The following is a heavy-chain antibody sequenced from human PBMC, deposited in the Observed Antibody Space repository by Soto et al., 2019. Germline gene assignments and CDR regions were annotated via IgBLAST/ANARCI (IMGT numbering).Heavy chain of an antibody. CDR3: AKVATIPPGYYFHX. Sequence: SLRLSWAASGFTFSNYAMHWVRQAPGKGLEWVAVISYDGSDKYNSNSVKGRFTISRDNSKKTLYLQMNSLRAEETAVYYCAKVATIPPGYYFHXWGQGTLVTVSX. CDR1: GFTFSNYA. J-gene: IGHJ4*02. V-gene: IGHV3-30-3*01. D-gene: IGHD5-12*01. CDR2: ISYDGSDK.